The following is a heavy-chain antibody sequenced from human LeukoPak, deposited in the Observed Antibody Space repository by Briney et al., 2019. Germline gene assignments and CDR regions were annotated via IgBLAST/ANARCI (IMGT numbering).Heavy chain of an antibody. CDR3: AQSVGITMIVY. V-gene: IGHV1-2*02. CDR2: INPNSGGT. Sequence: PGRSLRLSCAASGYTFTGYYMHWVRQAPGQGLEWMGWINPNSGGTNYAQKFQGRVTMTRDTSISTAYMELSRLRSDDTAVYYCAQSVGITMIVYWGQGTLVTVSS. CDR1: GYTFTGYY. D-gene: IGHD3-22*01. J-gene: IGHJ4*02.